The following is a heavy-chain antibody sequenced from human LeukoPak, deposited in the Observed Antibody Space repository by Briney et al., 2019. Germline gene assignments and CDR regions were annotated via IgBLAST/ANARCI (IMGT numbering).Heavy chain of an antibody. CDR1: GYTFTNYG. D-gene: IGHD3-10*01. V-gene: IGHV1-18*01. J-gene: IGHJ6*02. Sequence: GASVKVSCKASGYTFTNYGISWVRQAPGQGLEWMGWISAYNGNTNYAENLQGRVTMTTDTSTSTAYMELRSLRSDDTAVYYCAREPPTMVRGVRMDVWGQGTTVTVSS. CDR2: ISAYNGNT. CDR3: AREPPTMVRGVRMDV.